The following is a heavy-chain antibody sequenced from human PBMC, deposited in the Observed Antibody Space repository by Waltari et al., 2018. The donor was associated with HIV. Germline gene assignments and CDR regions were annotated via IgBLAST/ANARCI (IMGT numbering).Heavy chain of an antibody. CDR3: ARAEI. V-gene: IGHV3-7*03. J-gene: IGHJ4*02. CDR1: GFPFNRLW. Sequence: EMQLVQSGGGLVQPGGSLRLSCAASGFPFNRLWMSWGRQAPGKGLEGVANINEDGSARAYVASVRGRFTISRDNTKNVLFLQMDSLRVEDTAIYYCARAEIWGQGTVVTVSS. CDR2: INEDGSAR.